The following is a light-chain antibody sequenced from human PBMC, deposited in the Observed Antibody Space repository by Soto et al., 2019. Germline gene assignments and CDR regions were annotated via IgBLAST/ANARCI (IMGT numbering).Light chain of an antibody. Sequence: EIVLTQSPATLSLSPGERATLSCRASQSVSTFLGWYQQKPGQPPRLLIYDSSNSSPGIPARFSGSGSWTAFTLTIRSLEPEDSAVYYCQHRSNVPLWPLAFGGGTKVDI. CDR3: QHRSNVPLWPLA. CDR1: QSVSTF. V-gene: IGKV3-11*01. J-gene: IGKJ4*01. CDR2: DSS.